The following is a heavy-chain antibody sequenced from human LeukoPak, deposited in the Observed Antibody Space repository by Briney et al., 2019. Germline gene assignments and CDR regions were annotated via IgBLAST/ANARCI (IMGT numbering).Heavy chain of an antibody. Sequence: PGGSLRLSCAASGFTFSSYAMPWVRQAPGKGLEWVAVISYDGSNKYYADSVKGRFTISRDNSKNTLYLQMNSLRAEDTAVYYCARSMIVVVISSFAYWGQGTLVTVSS. CDR2: ISYDGSNK. D-gene: IGHD3-22*01. CDR1: GFTFSSYA. CDR3: ARSMIVVVISSFAY. V-gene: IGHV3-30-3*01. J-gene: IGHJ4*02.